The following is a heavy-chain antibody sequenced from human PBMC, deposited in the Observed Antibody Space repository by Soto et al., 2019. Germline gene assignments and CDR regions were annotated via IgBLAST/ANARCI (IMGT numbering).Heavy chain of an antibody. CDR3: ARELQTTIRGGYYYSYGMDV. CDR2: LHNDGSST. J-gene: IGHJ6*02. CDR1: GFIFSGYW. D-gene: IGHD1-26*01. Sequence: EVQLVESGGGLVQPGGSLRLSCAASGFIFSGYWMHWVRQAPGKGLVWVSRLHNDGSSTTYADSVKGRFTISRDNAKNTLYLQMNSLRADDTAVYYCARELQTTIRGGYYYSYGMDVWGQGTTVTVSS. V-gene: IGHV3-74*03.